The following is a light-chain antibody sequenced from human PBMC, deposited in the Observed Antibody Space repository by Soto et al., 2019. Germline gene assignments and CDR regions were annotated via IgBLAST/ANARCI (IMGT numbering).Light chain of an antibody. V-gene: IGLV2-14*01. J-gene: IGLJ1*01. CDR1: SSDVGGYNS. CDR3: SSYTSSSTRV. Sequence: QSVLTQPASVSGSPGQSITISCTGTSSDVGGYNSVSWYQQHPGKAPKLVIYEATNRPSGISNRFSGSKSGNTASLTISGLQAEDEADYYCSSYTSSSTRVFGTGTRSPS. CDR2: EAT.